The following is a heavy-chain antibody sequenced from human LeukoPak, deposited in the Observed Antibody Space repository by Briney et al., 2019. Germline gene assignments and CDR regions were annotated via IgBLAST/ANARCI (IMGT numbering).Heavy chain of an antibody. CDR1: GFTFSSYA. J-gene: IGHJ4*02. CDR3: ATYRQVLLPFES. Sequence: GGSLRLSCAASGFTFSSYAMSWVRQAPRKGLECVSAISGSGGSTYYADSVKGRFTISRDNSKNTLYLQMNSLRAEDTAIYYCATYRQVLLPFESWGQGTLVTVSS. V-gene: IGHV3-23*01. D-gene: IGHD2/OR15-2a*01. CDR2: ISGSGGST.